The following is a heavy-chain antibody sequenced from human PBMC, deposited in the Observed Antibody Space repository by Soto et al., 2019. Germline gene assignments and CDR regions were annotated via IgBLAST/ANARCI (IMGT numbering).Heavy chain of an antibody. Sequence: SVKVSCKASGYTFTNYYMHWVRQAPGQGLEWMGGIIPIFGTANYAQKFLGRGTITADESTSTAYMEPSSLRSEDTAVYYCASGYRPSHYYYGMDVCGQGTTVTVSS. CDR1: GYTFTNYY. V-gene: IGHV1-69*01. D-gene: IGHD5-18*01. J-gene: IGHJ6*02. CDR2: IIPIFGTA. CDR3: ASGYRPSHYYYGMDV.